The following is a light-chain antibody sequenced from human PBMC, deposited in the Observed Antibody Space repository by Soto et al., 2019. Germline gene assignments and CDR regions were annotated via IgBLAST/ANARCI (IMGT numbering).Light chain of an antibody. CDR3: QQYGSSPPAYT. CDR1: QSVSSSY. J-gene: IGKJ2*01. Sequence: EIVLTQSPGTLSLSPGERATLSCRASQSVSSSYLAWYQQKPGQAPRLLIYGASSRATGIPNMFSGSGSGTDFTLTISRLEPEDFAVYYGQQYGSSPPAYTFGQGTELEIK. V-gene: IGKV3-20*01. CDR2: GAS.